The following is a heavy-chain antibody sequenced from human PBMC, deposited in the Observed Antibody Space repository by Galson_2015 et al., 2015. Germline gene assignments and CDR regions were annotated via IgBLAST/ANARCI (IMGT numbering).Heavy chain of an antibody. V-gene: IGHV3-9*01. Sequence: LRLSCAASGFTFDDYAMHWVRQAPGKGLEWVSGISWNSGSIGYADSVKGRFTISRDNAKNSLYLQMNSLRAEDTALYYCAKGALLLWFGELNWFDPWGQGTLVTVSS. CDR1: GFTFDDYA. J-gene: IGHJ5*02. CDR2: ISWNSGSI. CDR3: AKGALLLWFGELNWFDP. D-gene: IGHD3-10*01.